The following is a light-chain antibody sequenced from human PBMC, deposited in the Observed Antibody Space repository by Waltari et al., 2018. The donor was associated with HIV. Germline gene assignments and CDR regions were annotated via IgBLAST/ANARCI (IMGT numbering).Light chain of an antibody. J-gene: IGLJ1*01. CDR2: EVS. Sequence: QSAPTQPASVSGSPGQSITISCPGTSSDIGPYTYVSWYQQSPGKAPKLMIYEVSNRPSGVSNRFSGSKSGNTASLTISGLQAEDEADYYCSSYISTTTLFGTGTKVTVL. V-gene: IGLV2-14*01. CDR1: SSDIGPYTY. CDR3: SSYISTTTL.